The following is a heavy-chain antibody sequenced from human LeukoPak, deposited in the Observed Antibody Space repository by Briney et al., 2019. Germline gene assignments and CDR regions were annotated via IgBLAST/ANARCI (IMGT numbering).Heavy chain of an antibody. CDR3: ARDGSNFDY. Sequence: GGSLRLSCAASGFTFSSYTMSWVRQAPGKGLEWVSYISSSSSIIYYADSVKVRFTISRDNAKNSLYPQMNSLRVEDTAVYYCARDGSNFDYWGQGTVVTVSS. CDR2: ISSSSSII. J-gene: IGHJ4*02. D-gene: IGHD5-12*01. V-gene: IGHV3-48*01. CDR1: GFTFSSYT.